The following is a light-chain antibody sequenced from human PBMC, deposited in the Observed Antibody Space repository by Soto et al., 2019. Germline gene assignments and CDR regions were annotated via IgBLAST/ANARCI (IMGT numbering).Light chain of an antibody. CDR2: GAS. J-gene: IGKJ5*01. CDR1: QGINTY. CDR3: QKYNSATIT. V-gene: IGKV1-27*01. Sequence: DIQMTQSPSSLSASVGDRVTITCRASQGINTYLAWYQQRPGKVPKLLIYGASTLQSGVPSRFSGSFSGTEGTLPISSLQPDDVATYYCQKYNSATITFGQGTRLEIK.